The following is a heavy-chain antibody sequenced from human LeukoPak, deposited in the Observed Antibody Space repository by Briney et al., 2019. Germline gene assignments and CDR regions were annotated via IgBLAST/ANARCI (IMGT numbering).Heavy chain of an antibody. J-gene: IGHJ4*02. CDR1: GFTFSNAW. D-gene: IGHD2-15*01. CDR2: IKSKTDGGTT. CDR3: TTHKIGYCSGGSCSWNY. Sequence: GGSLRLSCAASGFTFSNAWMSWVRQAPGKGLEWVGRIKSKTDGGTTDYAAPVKGRFTISRDDSKNTLYLQMNSLKTEDTAVYYCTTHKIGYCSGGSCSWNYWGQGTLVTVSS. V-gene: IGHV3-15*01.